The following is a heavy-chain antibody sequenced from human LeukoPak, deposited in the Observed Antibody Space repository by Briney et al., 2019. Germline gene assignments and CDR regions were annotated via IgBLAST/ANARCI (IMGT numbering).Heavy chain of an antibody. D-gene: IGHD1-14*01. CDR1: GGSISSSNSY. CDR2: ISYSGST. V-gene: IGHV4-61*01. CDR3: ARAPPGIGYYFDN. J-gene: IGHJ4*02. Sequence: PSETLPLTCTVSGGSISSSNSYCSCIRQPPGKELECIGDISYSGSTTYKPSLISRVTISVDTSKNQFSLKLNSVTAADTAVYYCARAPPGIGYYFDNWGQGTLATVSS.